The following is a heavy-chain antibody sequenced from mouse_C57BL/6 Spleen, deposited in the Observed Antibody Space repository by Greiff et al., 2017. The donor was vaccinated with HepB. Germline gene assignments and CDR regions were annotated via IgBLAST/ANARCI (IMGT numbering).Heavy chain of an antibody. CDR3: ASCSNWDDHYFDY. J-gene: IGHJ2*01. V-gene: IGHV1-72*01. D-gene: IGHD4-1*01. Sequence: VQLQQSGAELVKPGASVKLSCKASGYTFTSYWMHWVKQRPGRGLEWIGRIDPNSGGTKYNEKFKSKATLTGDKPSSTAYMKLSSLTSEDSAVYYCASCSNWDDHYFDYWGQGTTLTVSS. CDR1: GYTFTSYW. CDR2: IDPNSGGT.